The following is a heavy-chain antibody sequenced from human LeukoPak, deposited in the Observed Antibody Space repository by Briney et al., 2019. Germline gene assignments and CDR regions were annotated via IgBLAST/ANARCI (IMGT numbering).Heavy chain of an antibody. V-gene: IGHV3-33*08. J-gene: IGHJ6*02. CDR1: GFTFSSYW. D-gene: IGHD5-12*01. Sequence: GGSLRLSCAASGFTFSSYWMSWVRQAPGKGLEWVAVIWYDGSNKYYADSVKGRFTISRDNSKNTLYLQMNSLRAEDTAVYYCAREGGYGVNMEYYGMDVWGQGTTVTVSS. CDR3: AREGGYGVNMEYYGMDV. CDR2: IWYDGSNK.